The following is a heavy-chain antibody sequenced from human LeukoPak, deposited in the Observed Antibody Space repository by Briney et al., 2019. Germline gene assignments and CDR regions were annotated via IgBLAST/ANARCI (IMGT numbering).Heavy chain of an antibody. CDR2: ISSSSSYI. CDR3: ARDQIVVVVAAHYYYYMDV. Sequence: PGGSLRLSCAASGFTFSSYSMNWVRQAPGKGLEWVSSISSSSSYIYYADSVKGRFTISRDNAKNSLYLQMNSLRAEDTAVYYCARDQIVVVVAAHYYYYMDVWGKGTTVTVSS. J-gene: IGHJ6*03. CDR1: GFTFSSYS. D-gene: IGHD2-15*01. V-gene: IGHV3-21*01.